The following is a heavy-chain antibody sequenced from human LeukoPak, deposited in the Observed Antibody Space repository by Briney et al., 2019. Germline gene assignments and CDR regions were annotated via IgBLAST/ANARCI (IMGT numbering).Heavy chain of an antibody. CDR1: GFTFSSYG. Sequence: GGSLRLSCAASGFTFSSYGMHWVRRAPGKGLEWVAVISYDGSNKYYADSVKGRFTISRDNSKNTLYLQMNSLRAEDTAVYYCASEEGYGLDYWGQGTLVTVSS. V-gene: IGHV3-30*03. J-gene: IGHJ4*02. D-gene: IGHD5-12*01. CDR2: ISYDGSNK. CDR3: ASEEGYGLDY.